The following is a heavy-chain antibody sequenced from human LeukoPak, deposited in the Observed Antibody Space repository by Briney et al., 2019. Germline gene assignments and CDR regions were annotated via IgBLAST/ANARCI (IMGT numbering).Heavy chain of an antibody. CDR2: ISPYTGGT. Sequence: ASVKVSCKASGYTFTGYYMHWVRQAPGQGLEWMGWISPYTGGTNYAQKFQGRVTITRDTSSNTVYMDLNRLTSDDTALYYCARDHNSENWGFLGKWGQGTLVTVSS. CDR3: ARDHNSENWGFLGK. CDR1: GYTFTGYY. V-gene: IGHV1-2*02. D-gene: IGHD7-27*01. J-gene: IGHJ4*02.